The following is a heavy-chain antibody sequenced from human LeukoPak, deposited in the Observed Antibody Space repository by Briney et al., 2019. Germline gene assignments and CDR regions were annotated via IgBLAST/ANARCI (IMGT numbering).Heavy chain of an antibody. CDR1: GFTFSSYE. J-gene: IGHJ4*02. CDR2: ISSSGSTI. D-gene: IGHD6-19*01. Sequence: PGGSLRLSCAASGFTFSSYEMNWVRQAPGKGLEWVSYISSSGSTIYYADSVKGRFTISRDNAKNSLYLQMNSLRAEDTAVYYCASGLSYNSGWSLDYWGQGTLVTVSS. V-gene: IGHV3-48*03. CDR3: ASGLSYNSGWSLDY.